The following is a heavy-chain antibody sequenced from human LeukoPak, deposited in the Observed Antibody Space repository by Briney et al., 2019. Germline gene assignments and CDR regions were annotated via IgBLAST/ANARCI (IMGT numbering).Heavy chain of an antibody. CDR1: GLTFTSYW. J-gene: IGHJ4*02. V-gene: IGHV3-7*03. Sequence: GGSLRLSCAVSGLTFTSYWMSWVRQAPGKGLEWVASIKDGGSVEYYVDSVKGRFTISRDNAKNSLHLQMDSLRAEDTAVYYCARIQLFHGDFDYWGQGTPVTVSS. D-gene: IGHD3-10*02. CDR2: IKDGGSVE. CDR3: ARIQLFHGDFDY.